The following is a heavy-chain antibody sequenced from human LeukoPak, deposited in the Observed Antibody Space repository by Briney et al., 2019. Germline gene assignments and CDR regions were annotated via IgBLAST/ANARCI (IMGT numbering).Heavy chain of an antibody. D-gene: IGHD5-18*01. CDR2: IYHSGST. Sequence: SETLSLTCAVSGGSISSSNWWSWVRQPPGKGLEWIGEIYHSGSTNYNPSLKSRVTISVDKSKNQFSLKLSSVTAADTAVCYCARERYSYGYANDYWGQGTLVTVSS. J-gene: IGHJ4*02. V-gene: IGHV4-4*02. CDR1: GGSISSSNW. CDR3: ARERYSYGYANDY.